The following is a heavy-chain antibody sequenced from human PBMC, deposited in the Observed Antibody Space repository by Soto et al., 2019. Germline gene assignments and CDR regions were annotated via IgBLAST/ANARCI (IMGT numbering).Heavy chain of an antibody. CDR1: GDSVTSGSYY. Sequence: SETLSLTCIVSGDSVTSGSYYWSWIRQPPGKGLEWIGYIYYSGSTNYNPSLKSRVSTSVDTSNNQFSLKLSSVTAADTAVYYCARVKYHYDSGGFYGYYFDYWGQGILVTVSS. CDR2: IYYSGST. D-gene: IGHD3-22*01. V-gene: IGHV4-61*01. J-gene: IGHJ4*02. CDR3: ARVKYHYDSGGFYGYYFDY.